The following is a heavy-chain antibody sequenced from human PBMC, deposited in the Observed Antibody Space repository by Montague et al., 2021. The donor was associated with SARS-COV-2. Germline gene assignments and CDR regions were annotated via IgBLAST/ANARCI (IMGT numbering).Heavy chain of an antibody. CDR1: GGSFSDYK. CDR3: TRGAPDY. CDR2: ISHSGSA. J-gene: IGHJ4*02. V-gene: IGHV4-34*01. Sequence: SETLSLTCAVYGGSFSDYKWTWIRQSPGKGLEWLGHISHSGSANYNPSLKSRVTISVDTAKNQFSLKLTSVTVADTAVYFCTRGAPDYWGQGTLVTVSS.